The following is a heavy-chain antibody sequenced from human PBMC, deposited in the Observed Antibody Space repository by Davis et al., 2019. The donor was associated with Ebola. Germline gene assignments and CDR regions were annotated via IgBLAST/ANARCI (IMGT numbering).Heavy chain of an antibody. CDR3: AKVPYGDYFGMDV. CDR1: GFTFSSYA. Sequence: PGGSLRLSCAASGFTFSSYAMSWVRQAPGKGLEWVSAISGSGGSTYYADSVKGRLTISRDNSKNTLYLQMNSLRAEDTAVYYCAKVPYGDYFGMDVWGQGTTVTVSS. D-gene: IGHD4-17*01. V-gene: IGHV3-23*01. CDR2: ISGSGGST. J-gene: IGHJ6*02.